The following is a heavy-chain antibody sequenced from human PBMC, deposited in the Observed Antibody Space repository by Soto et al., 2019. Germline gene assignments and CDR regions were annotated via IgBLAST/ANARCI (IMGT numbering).Heavy chain of an antibody. CDR3: ARDLVAPYYDILTGYRWFDP. V-gene: IGHV1-2*02. CDR2: INPNSGGT. D-gene: IGHD3-9*01. J-gene: IGHJ5*02. CDR1: GYTFSDYG. Sequence: GASVKVSCKASGYTFSDYGFSWVRQAPGQGLEWMGWINPNSGGTNYAQKFQGRVTMTRDTSISTAYMELSRLRSDDTAVYYCARDLVAPYYDILTGYRWFDPWGQGTLVTVSS.